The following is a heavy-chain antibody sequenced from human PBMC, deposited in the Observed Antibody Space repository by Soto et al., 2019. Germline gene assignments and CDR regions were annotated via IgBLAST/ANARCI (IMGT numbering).Heavy chain of an antibody. J-gene: IGHJ5*02. D-gene: IGHD2-15*01. Sequence: LRLSCAASGFTFSHAWMSWVRQAPGKGLEWVGRIKSKADGETKDYGAPVRGRFTISRDDAKDTLYLQMNSLGIEDTAVYYCCVVKRLDQYSTSGYWFDPWGPGTLVTVYS. V-gene: IGHV3-15*01. CDR2: IKSKADGETK. CDR1: GFTFSHAW. CDR3: CVVKRLDQYSTSGYWFDP.